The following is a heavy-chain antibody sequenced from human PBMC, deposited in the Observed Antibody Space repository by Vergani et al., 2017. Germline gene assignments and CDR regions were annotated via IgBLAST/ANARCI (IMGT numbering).Heavy chain of an antibody. CDR2: IYSGGSST. CDR3: AKDQTYYYCWGVTGGYYYYYYMDV. V-gene: IGHV3-23*03. Sequence: EVQLLESGGGLVQPGGSLRLSCAASGFTFSSYAMSWVRQAPGKGLEWVSVIYSGGSSTYYADSVKGRFTISRDNSKNTLYLQMNSLRAEDTAVYYCAKDQTYYYCWGVTGGYYYYYYMDVWGKGTTVTVSS. D-gene: IGHD3-10*01. CDR1: GFTFSSYA. J-gene: IGHJ6*03.